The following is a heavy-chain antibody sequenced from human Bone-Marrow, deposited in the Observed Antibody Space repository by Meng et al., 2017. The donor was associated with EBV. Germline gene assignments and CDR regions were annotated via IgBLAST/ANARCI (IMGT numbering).Heavy chain of an antibody. Sequence: RPVHAGAELRKPCASMTAPCKTSGNSFPTSDIPWVRQAPGQGLEWMGWLSHYAQKRQGRVTMTTDTSTSTAYMELRSLRSDDTAVYYCARGKYYDNGGYSRSNYYFDFWGQGTLVTVSS. V-gene: IGHV1-18*01. J-gene: IGHJ4*02. CDR2: LS. D-gene: IGHD3-22*01. CDR3: ARGKYYDNGGYSRSNYYFDF. CDR1: GNSFPTSD.